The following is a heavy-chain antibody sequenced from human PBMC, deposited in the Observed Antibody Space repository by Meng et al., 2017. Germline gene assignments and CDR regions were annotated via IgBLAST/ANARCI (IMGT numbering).Heavy chain of an antibody. V-gene: IGHV3-23*01. CDR1: GFTFSSYA. J-gene: IGHJ4*02. D-gene: IGHD3-22*01. Sequence: GESLKISCAASGFTFSSYAMSWVRQAPGKGLEWGSAISGSGGSTYYADSVKGRFTISRDNSKNTLYLQMNSLRAEDTAVYYCAKGRYDTDYWGQGTRVTVSS. CDR3: AKGRYDTDY. CDR2: ISGSGGST.